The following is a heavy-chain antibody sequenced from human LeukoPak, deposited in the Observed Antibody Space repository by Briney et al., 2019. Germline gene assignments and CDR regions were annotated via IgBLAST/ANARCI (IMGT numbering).Heavy chain of an antibody. CDR1: GFILSDYY. J-gene: IGHJ5*02. D-gene: IGHD2-15*01. CDR2: IYYSGST. Sequence: LRLSCAASGFILSDYYMSWIRQPPGKGLGWIGSIYYSGSTYYNPSLKSRVTISVDTSKNQFSLKLSSVTAADTAVEYCAGRFEGWKNCSGGSCYGDPWGQGTLVTVSS. CDR3: AGRFEGWKNCSGGSCYGDP. V-gene: IGHV4-38-2*01.